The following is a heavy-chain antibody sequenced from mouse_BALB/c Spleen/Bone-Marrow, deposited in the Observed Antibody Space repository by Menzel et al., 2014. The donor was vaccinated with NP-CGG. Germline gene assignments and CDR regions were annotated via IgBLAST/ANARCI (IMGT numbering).Heavy chain of an antibody. J-gene: IGHJ3*01. Sequence: VQLQQSGPGLVSPSQSLSISCTVSGFSLTSYGVHWVRQPPGQGLEWLGVIWAGGSTNYNSALMSRLSISKDNSKSQVFLKMSSLQTDDTAMYYGASMITTAGFAYWGQGTLVTVSA. CDR3: ASMITTAGFAY. D-gene: IGHD2-4*01. CDR1: GFSLTSYG. CDR2: IWAGGST. V-gene: IGHV2-9*02.